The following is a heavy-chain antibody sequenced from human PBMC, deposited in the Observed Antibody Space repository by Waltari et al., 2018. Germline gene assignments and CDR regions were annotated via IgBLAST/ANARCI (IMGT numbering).Heavy chain of an antibody. Sequence: QVQLQQWGAGLLKPSETLSLTCAVYGGSFSGYYWSWIRQPPGKGLEWIGEINHSGSTNYNPSLKSRVTISVDTSKNQFSLKLSSVTAADTAVYYCAREKWELLWGLYDYWGQGTLVTVSS. V-gene: IGHV4-34*01. J-gene: IGHJ4*02. CDR1: GGSFSGYY. CDR2: INHSGST. CDR3: AREKWELLWGLYDY. D-gene: IGHD1-26*01.